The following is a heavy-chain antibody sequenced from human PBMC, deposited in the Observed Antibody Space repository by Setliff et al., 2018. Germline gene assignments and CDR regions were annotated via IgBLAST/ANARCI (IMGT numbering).Heavy chain of an antibody. CDR2: VNPNSGGT. V-gene: IGHV1-2*02. D-gene: IGHD6-19*01. Sequence: GASVKVSCKASGYTFTGYYMHWVRQAPGQGLGWMGWVNPNSGGTNYAQKFQGRVTMTRDTSISTAYMELSRLRSDDTAVYYCARGREWLVRVDIWGQGTMVTVSS. CDR1: GYTFTGYY. J-gene: IGHJ3*02. CDR3: ARGREWLVRVDI.